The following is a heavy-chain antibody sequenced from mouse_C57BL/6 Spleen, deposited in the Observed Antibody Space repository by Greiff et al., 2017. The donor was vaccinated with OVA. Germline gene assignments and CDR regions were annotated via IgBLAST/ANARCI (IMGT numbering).Heavy chain of an antibody. Sequence: VHVKQSGPELVKPGASVKISCKASGYSFTGYYMNWVKQSPEKSLEWIGEINPSTGGTTYNQKFKAKATLTVDKSSSTAYMQLKSLTSEDSAVYYCASPLPYVWGTGTTVTVSS. V-gene: IGHV1-42*01. CDR3: ASPLPYV. CDR2: INPSTGGT. CDR1: GYSFTGYY. J-gene: IGHJ1*03.